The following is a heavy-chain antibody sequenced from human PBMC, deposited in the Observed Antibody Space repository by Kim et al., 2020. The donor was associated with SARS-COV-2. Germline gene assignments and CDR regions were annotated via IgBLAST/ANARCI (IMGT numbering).Heavy chain of an antibody. J-gene: IGHJ5*01. CDR1: GFTLSDHY. D-gene: IGHD3-9*01. Sequence: GGSLRLSCVVSGFTLSDHYMSWIRQAPGPGLELISYISASGATISYADSVKSRFTISSDTGKNSLFLQIDSLRAEATALYYCARDTRYTGFDFWG. CDR3: ARDTRYTGFDF. V-gene: IGHV3-11*01. CDR2: ISASGATI.